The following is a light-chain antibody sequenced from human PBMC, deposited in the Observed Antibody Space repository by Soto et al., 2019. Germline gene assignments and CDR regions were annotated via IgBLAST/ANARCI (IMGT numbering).Light chain of an antibody. CDR3: SSYAATDTYVV. CDR1: SSDIGGYSY. Sequence: QSALTQPASVSGSPGQSITISCTGTSSDIGGYSYVSWYQQHPGKAPKLMIYEVSNRPSGVSNRFSGSKSGNTASLTISGLQSEDEADYYCSSYAATDTYVVFGGGTQLTVL. V-gene: IGLV2-14*01. J-gene: IGLJ2*01. CDR2: EVS.